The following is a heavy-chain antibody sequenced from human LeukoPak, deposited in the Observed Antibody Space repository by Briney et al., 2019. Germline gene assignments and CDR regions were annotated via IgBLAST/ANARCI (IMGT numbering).Heavy chain of an antibody. CDR1: GGSISSYY. Sequence: SETLSLTCTVSGGSISSYYWSWIRQPPGKGLEWIGYIYYSGSTNYNPSLKSRVTISADTSKNQFSLKLSSVTAADTAVYYCARDRASSVWGSYRYTGSEGGFDYWGQGTLVTVSS. CDR2: IYYSGST. V-gene: IGHV4-59*01. J-gene: IGHJ4*02. D-gene: IGHD3-16*02. CDR3: ARDRASSVWGSYRYTGSEGGFDY.